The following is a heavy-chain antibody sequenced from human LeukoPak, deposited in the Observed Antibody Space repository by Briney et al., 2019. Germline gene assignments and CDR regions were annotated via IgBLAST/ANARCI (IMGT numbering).Heavy chain of an antibody. D-gene: IGHD3-10*01. CDR1: GFTFDDYA. V-gene: IGHV3-9*01. CDR3: AKDSVRGVTLVAFDI. J-gene: IGHJ3*02. CDR2: ISWNSGSI. Sequence: PGGSLRLSCAASGFTFDDYAMHWVRQAPGKGLEWVSGISWNSGSIGYADSVKGRFTISRDNAKNSLYLQMNSLRAEDTALYYCAKDSVRGVTLVAFDIWGQGTVVTVSS.